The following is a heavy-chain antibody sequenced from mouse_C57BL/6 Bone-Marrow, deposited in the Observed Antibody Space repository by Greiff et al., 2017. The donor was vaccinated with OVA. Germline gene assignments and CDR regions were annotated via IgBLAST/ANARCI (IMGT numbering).Heavy chain of an antibody. V-gene: IGHV2-2*01. CDR3: ARGTTVVATYYYAMDY. J-gene: IGHJ4*01. CDR1: GFSLTSYG. CDR2: IWSGGST. D-gene: IGHD1-1*01. Sequence: VQLQESGPGLVQPSQSLSITCTVSGFSLTSYGVHWVRQSPGKGLEWLGVIWSGGSTDYNAAFISRLSISKDNSKSQVFFKMNSLQADDTAIYYCARGTTVVATYYYAMDYWGQGTSVTVSS.